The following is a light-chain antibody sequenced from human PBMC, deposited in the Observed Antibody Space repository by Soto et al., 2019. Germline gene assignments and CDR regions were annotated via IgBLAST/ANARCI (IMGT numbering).Light chain of an antibody. J-gene: IGKJ5*01. CDR2: GAS. CDR3: QQYKNWPIT. CDR1: QNILSN. Sequence: VMTQSPATLSVSPGERATLSCRASQNILSNLAWYQQKHGQAPRLLIYGASTRATGIPARFSGSGSGTELTITISSLQSEDFEIYYCQQYKNWPITFGQGTRLEIK. V-gene: IGKV3-15*01.